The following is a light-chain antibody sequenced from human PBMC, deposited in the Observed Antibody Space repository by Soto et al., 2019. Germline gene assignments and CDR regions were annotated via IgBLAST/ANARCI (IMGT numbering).Light chain of an antibody. CDR1: SSDVGGYKY. J-gene: IGLJ2*01. CDR3: ASYTSSSTSVI. CDR2: EVS. Sequence: QSALTQPASVSGSPGQSITISCTGTSSDVGGYKYVSWYQQHPDKAPKLIIFEVSNRPSGISSRFSGSKSGNTAPLTISGLQAEDEDDYYCASYTSSSTSVIFGRGTQLTVL. V-gene: IGLV2-14*01.